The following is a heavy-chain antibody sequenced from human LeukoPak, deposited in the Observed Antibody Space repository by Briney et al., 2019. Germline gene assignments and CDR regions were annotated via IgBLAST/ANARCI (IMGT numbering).Heavy chain of an antibody. CDR1: GFTFSSYA. V-gene: IGHV3-30*04. Sequence: GGSLRLSCAPSGFTFSSYAMHWVRQAPGKGLEWVAVISYDGSNKYYADSVKGRFTISRDNSKNTLYLQMNSLRAEDTAVYYCAIDIVGSGSFPWGQGTLVTVSS. CDR3: AIDIVGSGSFP. CDR2: ISYDGSNK. J-gene: IGHJ5*02. D-gene: IGHD3-10*01.